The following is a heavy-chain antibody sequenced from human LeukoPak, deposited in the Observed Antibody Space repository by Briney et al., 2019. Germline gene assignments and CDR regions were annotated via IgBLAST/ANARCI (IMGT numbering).Heavy chain of an antibody. D-gene: IGHD2-21*01. V-gene: IGHV1-3*01. J-gene: IGHJ6*03. CDR2: INAGNGNT. CDR3: ARCGGSSRNGYYYYMDV. CDR1: GYTFTSYA. Sequence: EASVKVSCKASGYTFTSYAMHWVRQAPGQRLEWMGWINAGNGNTKYSQKFQGRVTITRDTSASTAYMELSSLRSEDTAVYYCARCGGSSRNGYYYYMDVWGKGTTVTVSS.